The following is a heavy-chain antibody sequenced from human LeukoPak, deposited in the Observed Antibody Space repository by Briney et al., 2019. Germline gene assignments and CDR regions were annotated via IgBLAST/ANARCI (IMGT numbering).Heavy chain of an antibody. CDR1: GFTFSSYS. J-gene: IGHJ5*02. CDR3: ARDLYGDYISYWFDP. V-gene: IGHV3-21*01. Sequence: GGSLRLSCAASGFTFSSYSMNWVRQAPGKGLEWVSSISSSSSYIYYADSVKGRFTISRDNAKNSLYLQMNSLRAEDTAVYYCARDLYGDYISYWFDPWGQGTLVTVSP. CDR2: ISSSSSYI. D-gene: IGHD4-17*01.